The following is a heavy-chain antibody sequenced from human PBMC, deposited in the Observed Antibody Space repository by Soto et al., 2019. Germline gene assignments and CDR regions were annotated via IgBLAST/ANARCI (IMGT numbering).Heavy chain of an antibody. V-gene: IGHV4-30-2*01. D-gene: IGHD3-3*01. CDR3: ARGPLFH. CDR2: IYHSGST. J-gene: IGHJ4*02. Sequence: PSETLSLTCAVSGGSISSGGYSWSWIRQPPGKGLEWIGYIYHSGSTYYNPSLKSRVTISVDRSKNQFSLKLSSVTAADTAVYYCARGPLFHWGRETLVTVSS. CDR1: GGSISSGGYS.